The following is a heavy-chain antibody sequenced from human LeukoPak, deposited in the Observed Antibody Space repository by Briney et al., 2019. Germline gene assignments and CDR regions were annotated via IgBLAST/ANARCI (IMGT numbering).Heavy chain of an antibody. CDR3: AKDSDSSDYYPEDAFDI. Sequence: GGSLRLSCAASGFTFSSYAMHWVRQAPGKGLEWVAVISYDGSNKYYADSVKGRFTISRDNSKNTLYLQMNSLRAEDTAVYYCAKDSDSSDYYPEDAFDIWGQGTMVTVSS. CDR1: GFTFSSYA. J-gene: IGHJ3*02. V-gene: IGHV3-30*01. CDR2: ISYDGSNK. D-gene: IGHD3-22*01.